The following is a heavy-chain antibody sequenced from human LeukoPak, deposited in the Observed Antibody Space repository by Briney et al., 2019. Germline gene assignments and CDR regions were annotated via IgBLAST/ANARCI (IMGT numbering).Heavy chain of an antibody. D-gene: IGHD6-25*01. CDR2: ISSTNTYI. CDR3: ARGGPRRDFDY. J-gene: IGHJ4*02. CDR1: GFTFSNYD. Sequence: AGGSLRLSCAASGFTFSNYDMHWVRQAPGKGLEWVSSISSTNTYIYYSDSVKGRFTISRDNAKNSLYLQMNSLRAEDTAVYYCARGGPRRDFDYWGQGTLVTVSS. V-gene: IGHV3-21*01.